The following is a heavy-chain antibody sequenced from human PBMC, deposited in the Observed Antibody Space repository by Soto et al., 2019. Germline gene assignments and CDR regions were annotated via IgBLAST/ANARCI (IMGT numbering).Heavy chain of an antibody. J-gene: IGHJ4*02. CDR1: GFTFSRYA. V-gene: IGHV3-23*01. CDR2: ISDSGST. D-gene: IGHD2-2*01. Sequence: EVQLLGSGGGLVQPGGSLRLSCTASGFTFSRYAMSWVRQAPGTGLEWVSTISDSGSTYYAESVKGRLTISRDNSKHTLYLQMTSLRDEDTAVYYCAKGGLADCSTTSGLCHFDYWGLGALVTVSS. CDR3: AKGGLADCSTTSGLCHFDY.